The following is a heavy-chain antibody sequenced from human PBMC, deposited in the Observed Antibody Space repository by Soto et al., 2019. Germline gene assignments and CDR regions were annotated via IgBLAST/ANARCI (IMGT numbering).Heavy chain of an antibody. CDR3: EKGVTIVVVVAAIDY. CDR2: ISGSGGST. V-gene: IGHV3-23*01. Sequence: GGSLRLSCAASGFTFSSYAMSWVRQAPGKGLEWVSAISGSGGSTYYADSVKGRFTISRDNSKNTLYLQMNSLRAEDTAVYYCEKGVTIVVVVAAIDYWGQGTLVTVSS. D-gene: IGHD2-15*01. CDR1: GFTFSSYA. J-gene: IGHJ4*02.